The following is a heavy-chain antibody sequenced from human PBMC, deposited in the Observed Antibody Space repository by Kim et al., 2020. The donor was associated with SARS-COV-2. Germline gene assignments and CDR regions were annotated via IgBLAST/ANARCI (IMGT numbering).Heavy chain of an antibody. J-gene: IGHJ4*02. V-gene: IGHV1-46*01. Sequence: ASVKVSCKASGFTFTFYSMHWVRQAPGQGLEWMGMINRSGGGTNYAQKFQGRVTMTVDTSTNTVYMELSSLRSDDTAVYYCAKEGGHWGQGTLVTVSS. CDR2: INRSGGGT. CDR1: GFTFTFYS. D-gene: IGHD3-16*01. CDR3: AKEGGH.